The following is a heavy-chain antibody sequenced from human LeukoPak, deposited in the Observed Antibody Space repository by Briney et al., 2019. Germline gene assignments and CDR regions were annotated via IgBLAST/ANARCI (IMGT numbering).Heavy chain of an antibody. J-gene: IGHJ4*02. Sequence: SETLSLTCTVSGDSISSGDYYWSWIRQPPGKGLEWIGYIYYSGSTNYNPSLKSRVTISVDTSKNQFSLKLSSVTAADTAVYYCARVSDYYDSSGYPYYFDYWGQGTLVTVSS. D-gene: IGHD3-22*01. V-gene: IGHV4-61*08. CDR3: ARVSDYYDSSGYPYYFDY. CDR2: IYYSGST. CDR1: GDSISSGDYY.